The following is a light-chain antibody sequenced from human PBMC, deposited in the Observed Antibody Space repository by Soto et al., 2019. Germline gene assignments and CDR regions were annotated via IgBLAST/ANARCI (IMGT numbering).Light chain of an antibody. V-gene: IGKV4-1*01. J-gene: IGKJ2*01. Sequence: DIVMTQSPDSLAVSLGERATINCKSSQSLLYSSNNKNYLAWYQQKPGQPPKLLIYWASTRESGVPDRFSGSGSGTDFTLTISSLQAEDVAVYSCQQYYSSMYTFGQWTKLEIK. CDR1: QSLLYSSNNKNY. CDR3: QQYYSSMYT. CDR2: WAS.